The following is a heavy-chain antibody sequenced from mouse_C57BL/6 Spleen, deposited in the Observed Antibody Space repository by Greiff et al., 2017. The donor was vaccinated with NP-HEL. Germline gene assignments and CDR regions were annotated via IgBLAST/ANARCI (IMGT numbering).Heavy chain of an antibody. CDR3: ARGDDGSLFAY. J-gene: IGHJ3*01. CDR1: GYTFTSYW. V-gene: IGHV1-64*01. CDR2: IHPNSGST. D-gene: IGHD2-3*01. Sequence: QVQLQQPGAELVRPGSSVKLSCKASGYTFTSYWMHWVKQRPGQGLEWIGMIHPNSGSTNYNEKFKSKATLTVDKSSSTAYMQLSSLTSEDSAVYYCARGDDGSLFAYWGQGTLVTVSA.